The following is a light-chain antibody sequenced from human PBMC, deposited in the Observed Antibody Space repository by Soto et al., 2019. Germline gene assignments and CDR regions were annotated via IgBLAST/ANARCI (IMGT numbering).Light chain of an antibody. CDR2: GAS. Sequence: EIVLTQSPGTLSLSPGERDTLSCRASQSVSSSYLAWYQQKPGQAPRLLIYGASSRATGIPDRFSGSGSGTDFTLTISRLEPEDFAVYYCQQYNNWPPGTFGQGTKVDIK. J-gene: IGKJ1*01. CDR3: QQYNNWPPGT. V-gene: IGKV3-20*01. CDR1: QSVSSSY.